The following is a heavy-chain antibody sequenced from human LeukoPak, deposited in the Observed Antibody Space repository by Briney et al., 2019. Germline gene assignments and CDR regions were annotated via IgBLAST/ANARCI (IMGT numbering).Heavy chain of an antibody. CDR3: AREHTMIVVVITTYYYYGVDV. V-gene: IGHV1-69*04. CDR2: IIPILGIA. J-gene: IGHJ6*02. D-gene: IGHD3-22*01. CDR1: GGTFSSYA. Sequence: SVKVSCKASGGTFSSYAISWVRQAPGQGLEWMGRIIPILGIANYAQKFQGRVTITADKSTSTAYMELSSLRSEDTAVYYCAREHTMIVVVITTYYYYGVDVWGQGTTVTVSS.